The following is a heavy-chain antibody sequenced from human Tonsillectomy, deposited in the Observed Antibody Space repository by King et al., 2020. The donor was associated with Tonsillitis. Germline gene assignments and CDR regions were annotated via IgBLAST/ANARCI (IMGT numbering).Heavy chain of an antibody. Sequence: VQLVESGGGLVQPGGSLRLSCAASGFTFSSYAMSWVRQAPGKGLEWVSVISGSGGSTYYADSVKGRFTISRDNSKNTLYLQMNSLRAEDTAVYYCAQASGGYGSGSYYSYYYYGMDVWGQGTTVTVSS. CDR1: GFTFSSYA. V-gene: IGHV3-23*04. D-gene: IGHD3-10*01. CDR3: AQASGGYGSGSYYSYYYYGMDV. J-gene: IGHJ6*02. CDR2: ISGSGGST.